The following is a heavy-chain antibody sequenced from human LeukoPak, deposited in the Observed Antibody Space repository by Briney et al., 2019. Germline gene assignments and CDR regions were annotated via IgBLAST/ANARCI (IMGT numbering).Heavy chain of an antibody. V-gene: IGHV1-69*04. Sequence: ASVKVSCKASGGTFSSYAISWVRQAPGQGLEWMGRIIPILGIANYAQKFQGRVTTTADKSTSTAYMELSSLRSEDTAVYYCARSPLQLWLQSLDYWGQGTLVTVSS. CDR2: IIPILGIA. D-gene: IGHD5-18*01. CDR1: GGTFSSYA. J-gene: IGHJ4*02. CDR3: ARSPLQLWLQSLDY.